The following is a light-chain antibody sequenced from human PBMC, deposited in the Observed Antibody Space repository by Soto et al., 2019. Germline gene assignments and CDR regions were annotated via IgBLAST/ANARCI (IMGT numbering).Light chain of an antibody. CDR3: QQYNKWPLT. Sequence: EIVMTQSPATLSVSPGERATLSCRASESVSRNLAWYQQKPGQAPRLLIYAASTRATDIAPRISGSGSGTEFTLTISSLQSEDFAVSYCQQYNKWPLTFRGGTKVEIK. J-gene: IGKJ4*01. V-gene: IGKV3-15*01. CDR1: ESVSRN. CDR2: AAS.